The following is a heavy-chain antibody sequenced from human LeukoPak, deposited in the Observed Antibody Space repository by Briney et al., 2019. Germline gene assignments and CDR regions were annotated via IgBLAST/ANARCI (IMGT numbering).Heavy chain of an antibody. J-gene: IGHJ5*02. CDR3: AGYYYVSFDP. CDR1: GFTFSNYG. Sequence: PGGSLRLSCAASGFTFSNYGIHWVRQAPGKGLEWVAFIRHDGGSKLYADSVRGRFTISRDNSKNTLYLQMDSLRDEDTAVYYCAGYYYVSFDPWGQGTLVTVSS. CDR2: IRHDGGSK. V-gene: IGHV3-30*02. D-gene: IGHD3-10*02.